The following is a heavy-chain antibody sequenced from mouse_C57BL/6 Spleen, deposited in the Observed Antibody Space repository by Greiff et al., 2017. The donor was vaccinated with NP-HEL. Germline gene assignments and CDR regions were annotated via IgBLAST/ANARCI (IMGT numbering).Heavy chain of an antibody. D-gene: IGHD1-1*01. J-gene: IGHJ1*03. CDR1: GFTFSDYG. V-gene: IGHV5-17*01. Sequence: EVMLVESGGGLVKPGGSLKLSCAASGFTFSDYGMHWVRQAPEKGLEWVAYISSGSSTIYYADTVKGRFTISRDNAKNTLFLQMTSLRSEDTAMYYCARQDGSSYWYFDVWGTGTTVTVSS. CDR3: ARQDGSSYWYFDV. CDR2: ISSGSSTI.